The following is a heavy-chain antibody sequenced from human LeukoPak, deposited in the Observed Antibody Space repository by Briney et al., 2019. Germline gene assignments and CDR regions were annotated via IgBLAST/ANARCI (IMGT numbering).Heavy chain of an antibody. Sequence: PSETLSLTCTVSGGSISSSSYYWGWIRQPPGKGLEWIGSIYYSGSTYYNPSLKSRVTISVDTSKNQFSLKLSSVTAADTAVYYCASTLGNSSGSSPFDYWGQGTLVTVSS. V-gene: IGHV4-39*07. CDR3: ASTLGNSSGSSPFDY. CDR1: GGSISSSSYY. J-gene: IGHJ4*02. CDR2: IYYSGST. D-gene: IGHD3-22*01.